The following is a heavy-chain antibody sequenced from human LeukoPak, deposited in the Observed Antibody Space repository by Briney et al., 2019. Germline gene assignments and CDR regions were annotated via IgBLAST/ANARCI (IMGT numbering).Heavy chain of an antibody. D-gene: IGHD5-18*01. Sequence: PGGSLRLSCAASGYTFTGYYMHWVRQAPGQGLEWMGWINPNSGGTNNEQKFQGRVTMTRDTSISTAYMELSRLRFDDTAVYYCARGDVDTAMVTPDYWGQGTLVTVSS. CDR2: INPNSGGT. CDR1: GYTFTGYY. V-gene: IGHV1-2*02. CDR3: ARGDVDTAMVTPDY. J-gene: IGHJ4*02.